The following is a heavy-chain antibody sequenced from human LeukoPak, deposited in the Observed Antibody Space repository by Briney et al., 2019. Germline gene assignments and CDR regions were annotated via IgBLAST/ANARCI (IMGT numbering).Heavy chain of an antibody. V-gene: IGHV1-24*01. CDR2: FGPEDGET. J-gene: IGHJ4*02. CDR3: ATGDYYGSGSSPPGGY. CDR1: GYTLTELS. D-gene: IGHD3-10*01. Sequence: GASVKVSCKVSGYTLTELSMHWVRQAPGKGLEWMGGFGPEDGETIYAQKFQGRVTMTEDTSTDTAYMELSSLRSEDTAVYYCATGDYYGSGSSPPGGYWGQGTLVTVSS.